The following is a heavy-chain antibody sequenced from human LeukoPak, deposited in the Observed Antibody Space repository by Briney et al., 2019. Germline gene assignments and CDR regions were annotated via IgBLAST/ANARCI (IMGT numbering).Heavy chain of an antibody. Sequence: SETLSLTCTVSGGSISSHYWSWIRQPPGKELEWIGYIYYSGSTNYNPSLKSRVTISVDTSKNQFSLKLSSVTAADTAVYYCARAPAFDPWGQGTLVTVSS. CDR1: GGSISSHY. J-gene: IGHJ5*02. CDR2: IYYSGST. V-gene: IGHV4-59*11. D-gene: IGHD2-2*01. CDR3: ARAPAFDP.